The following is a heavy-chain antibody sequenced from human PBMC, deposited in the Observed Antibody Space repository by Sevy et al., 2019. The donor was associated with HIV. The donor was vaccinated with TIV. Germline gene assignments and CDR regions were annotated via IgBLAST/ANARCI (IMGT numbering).Heavy chain of an antibody. J-gene: IGHJ4*02. V-gene: IGHV4-59*13. Sequence: SETLSLTCTVSGGSMTSYYWNWIRQPPGKGLEWIGYIYYSGGNNYNPSLKSQVSMSVDTSKNRFSLTLISVTAADTAVYHCARSVGTGNYFDYWGQGALVTVSS. CDR3: ARSVGTGNYFDY. CDR1: GGSMTSYY. CDR2: IYYSGGN. D-gene: IGHD2-21*02.